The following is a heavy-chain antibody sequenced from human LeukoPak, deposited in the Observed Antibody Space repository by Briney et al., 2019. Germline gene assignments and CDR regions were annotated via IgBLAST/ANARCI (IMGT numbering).Heavy chain of an antibody. CDR3: ASEITSGDLLRQVVVGAFDI. D-gene: IGHD2-15*01. CDR1: GGSISSGDYY. CDR2: IYYSGST. J-gene: IGHJ3*02. V-gene: IGHV4-30-4*01. Sequence: SETLSLTCTVSGGSISSGDYYWSWIRQPPGKGLEWIGYIYYSGSTYYNPSLKSRVTISVDTSKNQFSLKLSSVTAADTAVYYCASEITSGDLLRQVVVGAFDIWGQGTMVTVSS.